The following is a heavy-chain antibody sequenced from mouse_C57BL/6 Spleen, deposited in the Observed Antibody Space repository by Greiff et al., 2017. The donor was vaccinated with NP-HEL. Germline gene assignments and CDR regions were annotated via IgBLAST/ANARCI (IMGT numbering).Heavy chain of an antibody. D-gene: IGHD2-13*01. J-gene: IGHJ4*01. CDR2: LSPSDLFT. CDR3: ARRGGDRMDY. CDR1: GYTFTSSW. Sequence: QVQLQQPGAELVQPGASVTLSCKASGYTFTSSWMPWVKQRPGQGLEWIGELSPSDLFTTSNHKFTVTATLTVDTSSSTAYMQLSSLTSEDSAVYYGARRGGDRMDYWGQGTAVTVSS. V-gene: IGHV1-50*01.